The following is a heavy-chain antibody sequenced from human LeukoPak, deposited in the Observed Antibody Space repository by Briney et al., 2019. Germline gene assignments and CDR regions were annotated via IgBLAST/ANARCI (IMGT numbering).Heavy chain of an antibody. V-gene: IGHV1-69*05. Sequence: GSSVKVSCKASGGTFSSYDISWVLQAPGQGLEWMGGIIPIFGTANYAQKFQGRVTITTDESTSTAYMELSSLRSEDTAVYYCAREGIAARYVFDYWGQGTLVTVSS. J-gene: IGHJ4*02. CDR2: IIPIFGTA. CDR3: AREGIAARYVFDY. D-gene: IGHD6-6*01. CDR1: GGTFSSYD.